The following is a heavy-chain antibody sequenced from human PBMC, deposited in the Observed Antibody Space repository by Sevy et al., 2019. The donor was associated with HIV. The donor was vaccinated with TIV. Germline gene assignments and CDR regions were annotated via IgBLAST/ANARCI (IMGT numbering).Heavy chain of an antibody. J-gene: IGHJ4*02. CDR1: GYSFTSYW. V-gene: IGHV5-51*01. D-gene: IGHD6-13*01. CDR2: IYPGDSDT. CDR3: AGGSSSGFDY. Sequence: GGSLKISCKGSGYSFTSYWIGWVRQMPGKGRECMGIIYPGDSDTRYSPPFQGQVTSSDDKSISTAYLQWSSLKAADTAMYYWAGGSSSGFDYWGQGTLVTVSS.